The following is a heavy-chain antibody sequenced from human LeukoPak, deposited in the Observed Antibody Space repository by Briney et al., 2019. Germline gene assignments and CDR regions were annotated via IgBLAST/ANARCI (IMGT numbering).Heavy chain of an antibody. V-gene: IGHV1-69*06. CDR1: GGTFSSYG. Sequence: SVKVSCKASGGTFSSYGISWVRQAPGQGLEWMGGIIPIFGTANNARKFQGRVTITADTSTSTVYMELRSLRSEDTAVYYCARSSDILTSYVSDYWGQGTLVTVSS. D-gene: IGHD3-9*01. CDR3: ARSSDILTSYVSDY. J-gene: IGHJ4*02. CDR2: IIPIFGTA.